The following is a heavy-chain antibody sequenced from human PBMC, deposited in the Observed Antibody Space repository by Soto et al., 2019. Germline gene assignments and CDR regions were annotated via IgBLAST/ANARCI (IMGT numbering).Heavy chain of an antibody. CDR2: ISFDGSGT. CDR3: ARMGMRTYTSTYAEFDS. J-gene: IGHJ4*02. D-gene: IGHD1-1*01. CDR1: GFTFSTYI. V-gene: IGHV3-30*03. Sequence: QVQLVESGGAVVQPGRSLRLSCAASGFTFSTYIMDWVRQTPGKGLEWVAAISFDGSGTYYADSVKGRFTISRDNSKDTLYLQMNSLRPDDTAVYYCARMGMRTYTSTYAEFDSWGQGTLVTVSS.